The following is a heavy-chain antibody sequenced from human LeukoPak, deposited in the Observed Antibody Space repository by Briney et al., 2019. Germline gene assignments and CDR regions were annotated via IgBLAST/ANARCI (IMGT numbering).Heavy chain of an antibody. V-gene: IGHV4-34*01. J-gene: IGHJ4*02. Sequence: PSETLSLTCAVYGVSFSDYYWAWLRHSPGKGLEWMGQINHSGSTNYNPSLKSRVTISVDTSTSQFSLKLSSVTAADTAVYYCAREREESGAWYERPHFDYWGQGALVTVSS. D-gene: IGHD6-19*01. CDR1: GVSFSDYY. CDR3: AREREESGAWYERPHFDY. CDR2: INHSGST.